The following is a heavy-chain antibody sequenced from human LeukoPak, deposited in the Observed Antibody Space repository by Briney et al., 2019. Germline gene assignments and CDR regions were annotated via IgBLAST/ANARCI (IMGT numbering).Heavy chain of an antibody. CDR1: GGSISSYY. D-gene: IGHD3-22*01. Sequence: SETLSLTCTVSGGSISSYYWSLIRQPPGKGLEWIGYIYYSGSTNYNPSLKSRVSISVDTAKNQFSLKLSSVTAADTAVYYCASRYYDSSGDYAFDIWGQGTMVTVSS. J-gene: IGHJ3*02. CDR3: ASRYYDSSGDYAFDI. CDR2: IYYSGST. V-gene: IGHV4-59*01.